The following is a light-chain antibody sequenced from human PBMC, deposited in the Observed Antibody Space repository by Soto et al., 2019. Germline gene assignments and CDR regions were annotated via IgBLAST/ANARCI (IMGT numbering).Light chain of an antibody. CDR3: QSYASSLSGWV. V-gene: IGLV1-40*01. Sequence: QAVVTQPPSVSGAPGQKVTISCTRSSSNIGAAYDVHWYQHLPGTAPKLLIYGNNNRPSGVPDRFSGSKSGTSASLAITGLQAEDEADYYCQSYASSLSGWVFGGGTKLTVL. CDR2: GNN. J-gene: IGLJ3*02. CDR1: SSNIGAAYD.